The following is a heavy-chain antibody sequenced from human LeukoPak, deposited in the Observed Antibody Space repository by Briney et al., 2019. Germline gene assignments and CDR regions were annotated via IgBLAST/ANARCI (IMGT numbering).Heavy chain of an antibody. Sequence: SQTLSLTCVISGDSVSKNNLAWNWIRQSPSRGLEWLGRTYYYKSQWHYNYAVSVRSRITFSPDTSNNQFSLQLNSVTPEDSGVYYCARGRDVGVVPAADFDYWGQGILVTVSS. CDR1: GDSVSKNNLA. D-gene: IGHD2-2*01. CDR2: TYYYKSQWHY. CDR3: ARGRDVGVVPAADFDY. V-gene: IGHV6-1*01. J-gene: IGHJ4*02.